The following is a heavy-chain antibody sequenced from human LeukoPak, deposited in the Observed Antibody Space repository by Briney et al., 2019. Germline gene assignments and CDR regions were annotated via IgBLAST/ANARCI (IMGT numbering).Heavy chain of an antibody. CDR1: GYTFTSYG. V-gene: IGHV1-18*01. Sequence: ASVKVSCKASGYTFTSYGISWVRQAPGQGLEWMGWISAYNGNTNYAQKLQGRVTMTTDTSTSTAYMELRSLRSDDTAVYYCAVTPRGYSSGWYQDLYDYWGQGTLVTVSS. CDR2: ISAYNGNT. D-gene: IGHD6-19*01. J-gene: IGHJ4*02. CDR3: AVTPRGYSSGWYQDLYDY.